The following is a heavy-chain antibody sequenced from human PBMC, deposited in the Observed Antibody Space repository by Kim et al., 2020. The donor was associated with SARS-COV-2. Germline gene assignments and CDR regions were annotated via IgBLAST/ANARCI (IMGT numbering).Heavy chain of an antibody. D-gene: IGHD6-13*01. CDR3: ARDRAAAGLDY. J-gene: IGHJ4*02. CDR1: GFTFSSYG. Sequence: GGSLRLSCAASGFTFSSYGMHWVRQAPGKGLEWVAVIWYDGSNKYYADSVKGRFTISRDNSKNTLYLQMNSLRAEDTAVYYCARDRAAAGLDYWGQGTLVTVSS. CDR2: IWYDGSNK. V-gene: IGHV3-33*08.